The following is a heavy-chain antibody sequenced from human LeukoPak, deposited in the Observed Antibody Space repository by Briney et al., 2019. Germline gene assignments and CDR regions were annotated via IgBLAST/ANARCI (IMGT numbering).Heavy chain of an antibody. CDR3: ARILRVTMVRGVTYNWFDP. Sequence: PSETLSLTCTVSGGSISSGGYYWSWIRQRPGKGLEWIGYIYYSGSTYYNPSLKSRVTISVDTSKNQFSLKLSSVTAADTAVYYCARILRVTMVRGVTYNWFDPWGQGTLVTVSS. D-gene: IGHD3-10*01. CDR2: IYYSGST. CDR1: GGSISSGGYY. V-gene: IGHV4-31*03. J-gene: IGHJ5*02.